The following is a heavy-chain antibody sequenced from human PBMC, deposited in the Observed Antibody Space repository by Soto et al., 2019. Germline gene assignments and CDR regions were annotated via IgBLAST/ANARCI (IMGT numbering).Heavy chain of an antibody. J-gene: IGHJ1*01. Sequence: PGGSLRLACAASGFTFSSYGMHWVRQAPGKGLEWVAVISYDGSNKYYADSVKGRFTISRDNSKNTLYLQMNSLRAEDTAVYYCAKAPPEPLGYCSGGSCPEYFQHWGQGTLVTVSS. CDR2: ISYDGSNK. D-gene: IGHD2-15*01. CDR1: GFTFSSYG. CDR3: AKAPPEPLGYCSGGSCPEYFQH. V-gene: IGHV3-30*18.